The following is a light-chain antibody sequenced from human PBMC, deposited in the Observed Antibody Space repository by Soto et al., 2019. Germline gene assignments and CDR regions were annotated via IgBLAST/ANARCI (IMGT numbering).Light chain of an antibody. CDR1: SSDVGDYPY. V-gene: IGLV2-14*01. J-gene: IGLJ6*01. Sequence: QSVLTQPASVSGSPGQSITISCTGTSSDVGDYPYVSWYQQHPGKVPKLIIYEVTNRPSGVSGRFSGSKSENTASLTISGLQAEDEADYYCSSYSRTNTLVFGSGTKLTDL. CDR3: SSYSRTNTLV. CDR2: EVT.